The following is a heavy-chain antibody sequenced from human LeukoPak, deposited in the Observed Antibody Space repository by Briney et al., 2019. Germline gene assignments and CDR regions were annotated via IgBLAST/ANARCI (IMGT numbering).Heavy chain of an antibody. J-gene: IGHJ4*02. CDR2: IYYSGST. CDR3: ARALDYYDSSGERAYYFDY. Sequence: SETLSLTCTVSGGSISSGDYYWSWIRQPPGKGLEWIGYIYYSGSTYYNPSLKSRVTISVDTPKNQFSLKLSSVTAADTAVYYCARALDYYDSSGERAYYFDYWGQGTLVTVSS. D-gene: IGHD3-22*01. CDR1: GGSISSGDYY. V-gene: IGHV4-30-4*01.